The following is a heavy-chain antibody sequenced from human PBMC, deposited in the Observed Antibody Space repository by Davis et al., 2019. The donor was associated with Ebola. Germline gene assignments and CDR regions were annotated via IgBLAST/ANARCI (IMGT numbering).Heavy chain of an antibody. CDR2: ISSSSSYI. D-gene: IGHD2-15*01. V-gene: IGHV3-21*01. CDR3: ARDCSGGSCYFQNWFDP. Sequence: GESLKISCAASGFTFSSYSMNWVRQAPGKGLEWVSSISSSSSYIYYADSVKGRFTISRDNAKNSLYLQMNSLRAEDTAVYYCARDCSGGSCYFQNWFDPWGQGTLVTVSS. J-gene: IGHJ5*01. CDR1: GFTFSSYS.